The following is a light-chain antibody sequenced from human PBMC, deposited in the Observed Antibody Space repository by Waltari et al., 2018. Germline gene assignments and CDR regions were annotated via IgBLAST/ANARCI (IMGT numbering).Light chain of an antibody. Sequence: ILLTQSPATLSLSPGERATPSCRASQSVTKSLAWYQQKPGQAPRLLIYGASNRATGIPDRFSGSGSGTDFSLTISSLEPEDFAVYYCQQYVSFPATFGQGTKVEIK. CDR3: QQYVSFPAT. V-gene: IGKV3-20*01. CDR1: QSVTKS. CDR2: GAS. J-gene: IGKJ1*01.